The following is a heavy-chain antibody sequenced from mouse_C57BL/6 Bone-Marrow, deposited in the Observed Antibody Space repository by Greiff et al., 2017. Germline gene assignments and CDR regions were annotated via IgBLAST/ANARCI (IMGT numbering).Heavy chain of an antibody. V-gene: IGHV7-1*01. D-gene: IGHD1-1*01. CDR3: ARDAELLRGYFDV. CDR1: GFTFSDFY. CDR2: SRNKANDYTT. Sequence: EVQVVESGGGLVQSGRSLRLSCATSGFTFSDFYMEWVRQAPGKGLEWIAASRNKANDYTTEYSASVKSRFIVSRDTSQSILYLQMNALRAEDTAIYYCARDAELLRGYFDVWGTGTTVTVSS. J-gene: IGHJ1*03.